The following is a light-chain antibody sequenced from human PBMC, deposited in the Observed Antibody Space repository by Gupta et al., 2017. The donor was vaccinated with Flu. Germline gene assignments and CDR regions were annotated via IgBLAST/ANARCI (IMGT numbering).Light chain of an antibody. CDR3: SSYRSSSDRYV. CDR1: ISDVGGYNY. V-gene: IGLV2-14*01. Sequence: EIISDVGGYNYVACYHQHPGKAPKLMIFEVGNRDSGVTQRFSGTKYDVTAAMTISRLQAEEEGDYYCSSYRSSSDRYVFGTGTKVTVL. J-gene: IGLJ1*01. CDR2: EVG.